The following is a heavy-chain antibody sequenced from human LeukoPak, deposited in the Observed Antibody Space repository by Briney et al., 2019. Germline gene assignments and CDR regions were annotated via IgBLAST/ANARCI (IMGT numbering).Heavy chain of an antibody. J-gene: IGHJ6*02. CDR3: ARDSRLVDYYYGMDV. D-gene: IGHD6-6*01. Sequence: GASVKVSCKASGYTFTSYGISWVRQAPGQGLEWMGWINAGNGNTKYSQKFQGRVTITRDTSASTAYMELSSLRSEDTAVYYCARDSRLVDYYYGMDVWGQGTTVTVSS. CDR1: GYTFTSYG. V-gene: IGHV1-3*01. CDR2: INAGNGNT.